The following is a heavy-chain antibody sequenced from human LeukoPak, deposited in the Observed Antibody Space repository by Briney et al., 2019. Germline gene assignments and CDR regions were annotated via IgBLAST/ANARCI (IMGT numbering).Heavy chain of an antibody. CDR1: GFTFSGYW. D-gene: IGHD3-9*01. J-gene: IGHJ4*02. Sequence: GGSLRLSCAASGFTFSGYWMSWVRQAPGKGLEWVANIKQDGSEKYYVDSVKGRFTISRDNAKNSLFLQMNSLRAEDTAVYYCTTDDYDILTGYSIFDYWGREPWSPSPQ. V-gene: IGHV3-7*01. CDR2: IKQDGSEK. CDR3: TTDDYDILTGYSIFDY.